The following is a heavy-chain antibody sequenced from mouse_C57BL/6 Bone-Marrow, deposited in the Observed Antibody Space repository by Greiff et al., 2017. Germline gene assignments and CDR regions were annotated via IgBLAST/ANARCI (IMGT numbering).Heavy chain of an antibody. Sequence: QVQLQQPGAELVKPGASVKLSCKASGYTFTSYWMHWVQQRPGRGLEWIGRIDPNSGGTKYNEKFKSKATLTVDKPSSTAYMQLSSLTSEDSAVYYWASEGGVLLRFLVAYWGQGTLVTVSA. V-gene: IGHV1-72*01. CDR1: GYTFTSYW. J-gene: IGHJ3*01. D-gene: IGHD1-1*01. CDR2: IDPNSGGT. CDR3: ASEGGVLLRFLVAY.